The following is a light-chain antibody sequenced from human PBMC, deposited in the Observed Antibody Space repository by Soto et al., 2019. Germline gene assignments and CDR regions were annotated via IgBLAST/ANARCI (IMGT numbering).Light chain of an antibody. CDR1: ESVGPY. V-gene: IGKV3-11*01. Sequence: EVVLTQSPATLSLSPGERATLSCRASESVGPYLAWYQQKPGQAPRLLIYDASNRATGIPARFSGNGSGTDFTLTISSLEPEDFAVYYCQQRYRWPPLTFGGGTKVEIK. CDR3: QQRYRWPPLT. CDR2: DAS. J-gene: IGKJ4*01.